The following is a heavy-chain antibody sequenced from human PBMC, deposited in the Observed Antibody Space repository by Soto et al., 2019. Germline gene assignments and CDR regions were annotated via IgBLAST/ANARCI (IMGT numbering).Heavy chain of an antibody. J-gene: IGHJ4*02. CDR3: GRWRSGKIVYFY. V-gene: IGHV1-2*02. D-gene: IGHD1-26*01. Sequence: ASVKVSCKTSGYTFTSHYIHWVRQAPQQGPEWMGEIGPESGATRSSEKFRGLVTMPMDTSITTVFMVLWNLRLDDTAVYYGGRWRSGKIVYFYWRQGTTVTVSS. CDR2: IGPESGAT. CDR1: GYTFTSHY.